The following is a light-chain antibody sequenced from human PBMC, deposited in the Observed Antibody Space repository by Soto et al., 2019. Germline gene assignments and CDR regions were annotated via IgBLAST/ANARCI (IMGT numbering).Light chain of an antibody. J-gene: IGKJ5*01. Sequence: DLQMTQSPSSLSASVGDRVTITCRASQDISNFLVWFQQKPGKAPKSLISAASSLQSGVPSRFSGSGSGTDFTLTISSLQPEDFATYYCQQYNRYPITFGQGTRLEIK. CDR2: AAS. CDR3: QQYNRYPIT. CDR1: QDISNF. V-gene: IGKV1-16*01.